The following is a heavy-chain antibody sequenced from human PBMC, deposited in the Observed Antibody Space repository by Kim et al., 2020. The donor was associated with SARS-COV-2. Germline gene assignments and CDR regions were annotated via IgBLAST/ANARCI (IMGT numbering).Heavy chain of an antibody. J-gene: IGHJ6*02. CDR3: ARGVVVAATHYYGMDV. Sequence: GGSLRLSCAASGFTVSSNYMSWVRQAPGKGLEWVSVIYSGGSTYYADSVKGRFTISRDNSKNTLYLQMNSLRAEDTAVYYCARGVVVAATHYYGMDVWGQGTTVTVSS. CDR2: IYSGGST. V-gene: IGHV3-53*01. CDR1: GFTVSSNY. D-gene: IGHD2-15*01.